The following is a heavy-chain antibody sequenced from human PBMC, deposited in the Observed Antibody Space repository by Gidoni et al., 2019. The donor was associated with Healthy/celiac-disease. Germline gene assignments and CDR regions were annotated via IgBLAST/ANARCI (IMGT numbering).Heavy chain of an antibody. J-gene: IGHJ3*02. CDR2: IKSKTDGGTT. D-gene: IGHD3-9*01. CDR3: NTGPYDILTGYADAFDI. Sequence: EVQLVESGGGLGKPGGSLRLPCAASGFTFSNAWMNWVRQAPGKGMEWVGRIKSKTDGGTTDYAAPVKGRFTISRDDSKNTLYLQMNSLKTEDTAVYYCNTGPYDILTGYADAFDIWGQGTMVTVSS. V-gene: IGHV3-15*07. CDR1: GFTFSNAW.